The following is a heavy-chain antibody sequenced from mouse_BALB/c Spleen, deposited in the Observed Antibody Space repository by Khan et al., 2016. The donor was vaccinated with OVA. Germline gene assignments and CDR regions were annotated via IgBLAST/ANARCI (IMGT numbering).Heavy chain of an antibody. D-gene: IGHD1-2*01. V-gene: IGHV1-37*01. Sequence: VQLQQSGPELVKPGASVKISCKAAGYSFTGYFMNWVKQSHGKSLEWIGRINPYNGDTFYNQKFKGKATLTVDKSSSTAHMELLSLTSEDSAVYYWVRWERLQSRYYFDYWGQGTTLTVSS. CDR1: GYSFTGYF. CDR2: INPYNGDT. CDR3: VRWERLQSRYYFDY. J-gene: IGHJ2*01.